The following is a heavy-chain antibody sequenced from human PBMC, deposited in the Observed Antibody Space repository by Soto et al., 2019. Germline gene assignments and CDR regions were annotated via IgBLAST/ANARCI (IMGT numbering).Heavy chain of an antibody. Sequence: SETLSLTCTVSGGSISSYYWSWIRQPPGKGLEWIGYIYNSGSTNYNPSLKSRVTISVDTSKNQFSLKLTSVTAADTAVYFCARHLSWASDYGENLFDLWGQGSLVTGSS. CDR1: GGSISSYY. CDR3: ARHLSWASDYGENLFDL. J-gene: IGHJ5*02. D-gene: IGHD4-17*01. V-gene: IGHV4-59*08. CDR2: IYNSGST.